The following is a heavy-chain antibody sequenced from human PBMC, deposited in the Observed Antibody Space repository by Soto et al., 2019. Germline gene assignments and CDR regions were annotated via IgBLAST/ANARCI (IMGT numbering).Heavy chain of an antibody. CDR3: ARFGLRHPRPYYYYGMDV. D-gene: IGHD3-16*01. Sequence: QVQLQQWGAGLLKPSETLSLTCAVYGGSFSGYYWSWIRQPPGKGLEWIGEINHSGSTNYNPSLKSRVTISVDTSKNQFSLKLSSVTAADTAVYYCARFGLRHPRPYYYYGMDVWGQGTTVTVSS. CDR1: GGSFSGYY. J-gene: IGHJ6*02. CDR2: INHSGST. V-gene: IGHV4-34*01.